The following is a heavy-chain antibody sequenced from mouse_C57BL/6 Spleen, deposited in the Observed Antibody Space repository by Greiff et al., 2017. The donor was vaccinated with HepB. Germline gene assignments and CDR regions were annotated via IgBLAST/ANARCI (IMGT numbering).Heavy chain of an antibody. V-gene: IGHV1-76*01. CDR2: IYPGSGNT. CDR1: GYTFTDYY. Sequence: QVHVQQSGAELVRPGASVKLSCKASGYTFTDYYINWVKQRPGQGLEWIARIYPGSGNTYYNEKFKDKATLTAEKSSSTAYMQLSRLTSEDSAVYFCASVEGYGYDAAMEYWGQGTSVTVSS. D-gene: IGHD2-2*01. J-gene: IGHJ4*01. CDR3: ASVEGYGYDAAMEY.